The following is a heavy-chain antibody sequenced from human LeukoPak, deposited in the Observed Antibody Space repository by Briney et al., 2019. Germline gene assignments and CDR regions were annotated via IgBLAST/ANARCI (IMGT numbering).Heavy chain of an antibody. V-gene: IGHV4-59*01. CDR1: GSSIRSNY. CDR3: ARGGLSYYYMDV. J-gene: IGHJ6*03. Sequence: PSETLSLTCTVSGSSIRSNYWSWIRQPPGKGLEWIGYMYYSGSTNYNPSLKSRVTISVDTSKNQFSLKLSSVTAADTAVYYCARGGLSYYYMDVWGKGTTVTVSS. CDR2: MYYSGST.